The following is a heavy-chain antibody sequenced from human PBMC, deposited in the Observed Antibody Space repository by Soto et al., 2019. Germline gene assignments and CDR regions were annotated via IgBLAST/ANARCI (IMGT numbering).Heavy chain of an antibody. D-gene: IGHD6-6*01. V-gene: IGHV3-53*01. CDR2: IYSDGTT. Sequence: VGSLRLSCAASCFTVSSNYMNWVRQAPGKGLEWLSIIYSDGTTYYADSVKGRFTISRDNFKNTLYLQMNNLRAEDTAVYYCAILSNWGQGTLVTVSS. CDR3: AILSN. J-gene: IGHJ4*02. CDR1: CFTVSSNY.